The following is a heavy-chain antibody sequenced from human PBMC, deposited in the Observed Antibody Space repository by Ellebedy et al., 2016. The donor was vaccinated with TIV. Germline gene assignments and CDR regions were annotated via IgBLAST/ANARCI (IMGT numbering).Heavy chain of an antibody. CDR3: AKDREIRSLGWDGLDV. CDR2: IWYDGSNK. Sequence: GESLKISCAASGFTFSSYGMHWVRQAPGQGLQWVAVIWYDGSNKYYADSVKGRFTISRDNSKHTLHLQMNSLRVEDTAVYYCAKDREIRSLGWDGLDVWGQGTTVTVSS. J-gene: IGHJ6*02. D-gene: IGHD3-3*01. V-gene: IGHV3-33*06. CDR1: GFTFSSYG.